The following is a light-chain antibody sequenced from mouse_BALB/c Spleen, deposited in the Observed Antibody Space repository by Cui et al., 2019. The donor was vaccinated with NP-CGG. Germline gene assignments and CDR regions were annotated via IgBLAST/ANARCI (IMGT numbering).Light chain of an antibody. CDR2: GTN. V-gene: IGLV1*01. CDR1: TGAVTTSNY. J-gene: IGLJ1*01. CDR3: ALWYSNHWV. Sequence: AVVRQEAAFATIPGETVTLTCRTSTGAVTTSNYANWVQEKPDHLFTGLIGGTNNRPPGVPARFSGSLIGDKAALTITGAQTEDEAIYFCALWYSNHWVFGGGTKLTVL.